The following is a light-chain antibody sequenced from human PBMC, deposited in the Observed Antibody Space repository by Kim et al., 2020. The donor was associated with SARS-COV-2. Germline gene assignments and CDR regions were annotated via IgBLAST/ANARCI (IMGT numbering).Light chain of an antibody. Sequence: QSITIPFTGTSSDVGSYNYVSWDQQHPGKAPNLMIFDVSNRPSGVSNRFSGSKSGNTASLTISGLQAEDEADYYCSSYTSSTTPYVFGTGTKVTVL. V-gene: IGLV2-14*03. CDR3: SSYTSSTTPYV. J-gene: IGLJ1*01. CDR1: SSDVGSYNY. CDR2: DVS.